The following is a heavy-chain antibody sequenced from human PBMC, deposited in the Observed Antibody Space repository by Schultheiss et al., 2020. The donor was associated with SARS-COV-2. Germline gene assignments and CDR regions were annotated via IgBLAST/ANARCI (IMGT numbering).Heavy chain of an antibody. CDR2: MNPNSGNT. D-gene: IGHD1-26*01. CDR1: GYTFTSYD. Sequence: ASVKVSCKASGYTFTSYDINWVRQATGQGLEWMGWMNPNSGNTGYAQKFQGRVTMTRNTSISTAYMELSSMRSDDTAVYYCARLVSGYFDYWGQGTLVTVSS. V-gene: IGHV1-8*01. CDR3: ARLVSGYFDY. J-gene: IGHJ4*02.